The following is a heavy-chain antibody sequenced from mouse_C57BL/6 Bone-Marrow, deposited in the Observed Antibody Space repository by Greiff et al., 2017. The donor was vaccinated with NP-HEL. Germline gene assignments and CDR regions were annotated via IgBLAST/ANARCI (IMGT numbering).Heavy chain of an antibody. CDR2: INPNNGGT. Sequence: VQLQQSGPELVKPGASVKIPCKASGYTFTDYNMDWVKQSHGQSLEWIGDINPNNGGTIYNQKFKGKATLTVDKSSSTAYMELRSLTSEDTAVYYCARRRDGYYVRYAMDYWGQGTSVTVSS. CDR1: GYTFTDYN. J-gene: IGHJ4*01. V-gene: IGHV1-18*01. CDR3: ARRRDGYYVRYAMDY. D-gene: IGHD2-3*01.